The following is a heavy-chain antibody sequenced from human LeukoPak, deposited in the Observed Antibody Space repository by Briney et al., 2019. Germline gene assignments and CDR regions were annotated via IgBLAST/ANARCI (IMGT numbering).Heavy chain of an antibody. CDR1: GYIFTNYR. J-gene: IGHJ4*02. Sequence: SVKVSCKASGYIFTNYRISWVRQAPGQGLEWMGGIIPIFGTANYAQKFQGRVTITADESTSTAYMELSSLRSEDTAVYYCAREGAPLGLRLGEFYYWGQGTLVTVSS. D-gene: IGHD3-16*01. V-gene: IGHV1-69*13. CDR2: IIPIFGTA. CDR3: AREGAPLGLRLGEFYY.